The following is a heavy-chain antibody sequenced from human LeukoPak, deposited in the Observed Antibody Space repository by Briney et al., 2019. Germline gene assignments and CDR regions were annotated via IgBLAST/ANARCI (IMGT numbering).Heavy chain of an antibody. D-gene: IGHD6-13*01. Sequence: PGGSLRLSCAASGFTFRSYGMHWVRQSPGKGLEWVAFIRYDGSNKYYAGSVKGRFTISRDNSKDTLFLQMNSLRAEDTAVYYCAKVAAVEYYFDYWGQGTLVTVSS. J-gene: IGHJ4*02. CDR1: GFTFRSYG. CDR3: AKVAAVEYYFDY. CDR2: IRYDGSNK. V-gene: IGHV3-30*02.